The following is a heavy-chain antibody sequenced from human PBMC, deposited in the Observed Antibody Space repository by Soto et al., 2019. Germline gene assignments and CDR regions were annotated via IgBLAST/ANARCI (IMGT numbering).Heavy chain of an antibody. CDR2: INPNSGGT. J-gene: IGHJ5*02. CDR3: ARASAHPTYYYGSGSYFWFDP. CDR1: GYTFTGYY. Sequence: QVPLVQSGAEVKKPGASVKVSCKAPGYTFTGYYMHWVRQAPGQGLEWMGWINPNSGGTNYGQKFQGWVTMTRDTSISTAYMELSRLRSDDTAVYYCARASAHPTYYYGSGSYFWFDPWGQGTLVTVSS. V-gene: IGHV1-2*04. D-gene: IGHD3-10*01.